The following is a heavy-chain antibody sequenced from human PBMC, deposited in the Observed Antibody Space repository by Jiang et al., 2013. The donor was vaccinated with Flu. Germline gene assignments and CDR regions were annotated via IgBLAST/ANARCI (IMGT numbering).Heavy chain of an antibody. D-gene: IGHD2-15*01. CDR1: GFTFSNYA. V-gene: IGHV3-23*04. CDR2: ISGSGGST. J-gene: IGHJ5*02. CDR3: AKDSGGDCSGGSRYRGWNWFDP. Sequence: VQLVESGGGLIQPGGSLRLSCAASGFTFSNYAISWVRQAPGKGLAWVSTISGSGGSTYYADSVKGRFTISRDNSKSTLYLQMNSLRAEDTAVYYCAKDSGGDCSGGSRYRGWNWFDPWAREPWSPSPQ.